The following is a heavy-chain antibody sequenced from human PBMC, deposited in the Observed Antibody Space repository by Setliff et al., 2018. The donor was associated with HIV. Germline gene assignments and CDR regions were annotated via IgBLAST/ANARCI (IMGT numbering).Heavy chain of an antibody. CDR3: ARHRDPPGTSWIYYYYYMDL. Sequence: SETLSLTCTVSGGSISSSSYYWDWIRQPPGKGLEWIGSIYYSGSTYYNPSLKSRITMSVDTSKNQFSLNLSSVTAADTAVYYCARHRDPPGTSWIYYYYYMDLWGEGTTVTVSS. V-gene: IGHV4-39*07. J-gene: IGHJ6*03. CDR1: GGSISSSSYY. CDR2: IYYSGST. D-gene: IGHD6-13*01.